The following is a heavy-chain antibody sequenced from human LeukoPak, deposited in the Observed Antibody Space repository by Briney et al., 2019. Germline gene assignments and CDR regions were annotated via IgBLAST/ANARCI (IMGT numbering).Heavy chain of an antibody. Sequence: GGSLRLSCAASGFTFSSYWMSWVRQAPGKGLEWVANIKQDGSEKYYVDSVKGRFTISRDNAKNSLYLQMNSLRAEDTAVYYCARPRGWGSVGAFDIWGQGTMVTVSS. CDR2: IKQDGSEK. CDR3: ARPRGWGSVGAFDI. CDR1: GFTFSSYW. V-gene: IGHV3-7*01. D-gene: IGHD7-27*01. J-gene: IGHJ3*02.